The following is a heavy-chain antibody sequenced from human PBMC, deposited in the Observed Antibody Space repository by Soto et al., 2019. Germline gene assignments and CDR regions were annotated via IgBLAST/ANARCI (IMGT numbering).Heavy chain of an antibody. CDR2: IYYSGST. J-gene: IGHJ4*02. D-gene: IGHD2-15*01. CDR3: ARGVVVPATYGKLDY. Sequence: SETLSLTCTVSGGSISSYYWSWIRQPPGKGLEWIGYIYYSGSTNYNPSLKSRVTISVDTSKNQFSLKLSSVTAADTAVYYCARGVVVPATYGKLDYRGQGTLVTLSS. CDR1: GGSISSYY. V-gene: IGHV4-59*01.